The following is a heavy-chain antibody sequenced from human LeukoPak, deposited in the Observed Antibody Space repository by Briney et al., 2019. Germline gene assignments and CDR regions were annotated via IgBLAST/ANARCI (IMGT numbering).Heavy chain of an antibody. D-gene: IGHD5-24*01. CDR1: GGSISSGDYY. CDR3: ARDVRWLQFDY. CDR2: IYTSGST. Sequence: SETLSLTCTVSGGSISSGDYYWSWIRQPAGKGLEWIGRIYTSGSTNYNPSLKSRVTMSVDTSKNQFSLKLSSVTAADTAVYYCARDVRWLQFDYWGQGTLVNVSS. J-gene: IGHJ4*02. V-gene: IGHV4-61*02.